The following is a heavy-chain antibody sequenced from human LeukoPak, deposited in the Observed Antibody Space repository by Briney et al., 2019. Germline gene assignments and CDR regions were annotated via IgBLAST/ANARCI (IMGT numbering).Heavy chain of an antibody. CDR1: GFTFSSYG. J-gene: IGHJ4*02. D-gene: IGHD6-19*01. CDR2: IRYDGSNK. V-gene: IGHV3-30*02. CDR3: AKVERSGWQLDY. Sequence: GGSLRLSCAASGFTFSSYGMNWVRQAPGKGLEWVAFIRYDGSNKYYADSVKGRFTISRDNSKNTLYLQMNSLRAEDTAVYYCAKVERSGWQLDYWGQGTLVTVSS.